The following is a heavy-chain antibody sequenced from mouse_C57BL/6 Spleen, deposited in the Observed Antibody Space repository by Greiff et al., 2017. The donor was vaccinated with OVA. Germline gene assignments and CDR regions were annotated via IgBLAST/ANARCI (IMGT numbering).Heavy chain of an antibody. V-gene: IGHV1-53*01. Sequence: VKLQQPGTELVKPGASVKLSCKASGYTFTSYWMHWVKQRPGQGLEWIGNINPSNGGTNYNEKFKSKATLTVDKSSSTAYMQLSSLTSEDSAVYYCARGFPDYYGSSWFAYWGQGTLVTVSA. CDR1: GYTFTSYW. J-gene: IGHJ3*01. D-gene: IGHD1-1*01. CDR3: ARGFPDYYGSSWFAY. CDR2: INPSNGGT.